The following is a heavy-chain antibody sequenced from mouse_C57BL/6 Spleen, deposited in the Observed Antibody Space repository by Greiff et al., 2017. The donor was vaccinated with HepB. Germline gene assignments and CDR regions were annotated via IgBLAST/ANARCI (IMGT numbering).Heavy chain of an antibody. Sequence: QVQLQQPGAELVKPGASVKLSCKASGYTFTSYWMHWVKQRPGQGLEWIGMIHPNSGSTNYNEKFKSKATLTVDKSSSTAYMQLSSLTSEDSADYYSAIDYYGSSYGVAYWGQGTLVTVAA. CDR2: IHPNSGST. CDR1: GYTFTSYW. J-gene: IGHJ3*01. D-gene: IGHD1-1*01. V-gene: IGHV1-64*01. CDR3: AIDYYGSSYGVAY.